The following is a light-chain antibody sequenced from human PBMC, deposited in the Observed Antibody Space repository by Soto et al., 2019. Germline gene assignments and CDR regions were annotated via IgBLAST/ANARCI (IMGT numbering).Light chain of an antibody. V-gene: IGKV1-9*01. CDR3: QQLNSYPRT. CDR2: AAS. J-gene: IGKJ1*01. CDR1: QGIRSY. Sequence: DIQLTQSPSFLSASVGDRVTVTGRASQGIRSYLAWYQQKPGKAPKLLIYAASTLQSGVPSRFSGSGSGTEFTLTISSLQPEDVATYYCQQLNSYPRTFGQGTKVEIK.